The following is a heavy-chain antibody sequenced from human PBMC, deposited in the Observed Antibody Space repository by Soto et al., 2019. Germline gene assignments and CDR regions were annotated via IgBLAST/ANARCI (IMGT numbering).Heavy chain of an antibody. V-gene: IGHV3-48*02. J-gene: IGHJ4*02. D-gene: IGHD3-3*01. CDR3: ARVPLDADFWSGYYFDY. CDR1: GFTFSSYS. Sequence: GGSLRLSCAASGFTFSSYSMNWVRQAPGKGLEWVSYISSSSSTIYYADSVKGRFTISRDNAKNSLYLQMNSLRDEDTAVYYCARVPLDADFWSGYYFDYWGQGTLVTVSS. CDR2: ISSSSSTI.